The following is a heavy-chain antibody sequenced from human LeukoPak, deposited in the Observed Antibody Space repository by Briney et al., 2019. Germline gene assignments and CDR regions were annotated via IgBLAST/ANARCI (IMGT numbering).Heavy chain of an antibody. Sequence: PGGSLRLSCAAAGFTVSSKYMTWVRQAPGKGLEWVSVIYSGGSTYYADSMKGRFTISRDNSKNTLYLQLNSLRAEDTAVYYCARVRVGATGFDYWGQGTLVTVFS. CDR3: ARVRVGATGFDY. CDR1: GFTVSSKY. J-gene: IGHJ4*02. V-gene: IGHV3-53*01. CDR2: IYSGGST. D-gene: IGHD1-26*01.